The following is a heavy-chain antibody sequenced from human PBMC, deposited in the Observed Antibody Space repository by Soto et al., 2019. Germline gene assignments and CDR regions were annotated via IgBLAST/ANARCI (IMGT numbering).Heavy chain of an antibody. CDR2: ITHSGGRT. Sequence: PWGSLRVSCAFSVFTFSSYAMSWVRQAPGKGLEWVSTITHSGGRTYYADSVKGRFTISRDNSKNTLYLQMKSLRAEDTAVYYCAKDPLPPMTAIDMAFDYWGQGTMVTVSS. J-gene: IGHJ4*02. V-gene: IGHV3-23*01. CDR1: VFTFSSYA. D-gene: IGHD2-21*02. CDR3: AKDPLPPMTAIDMAFDY.